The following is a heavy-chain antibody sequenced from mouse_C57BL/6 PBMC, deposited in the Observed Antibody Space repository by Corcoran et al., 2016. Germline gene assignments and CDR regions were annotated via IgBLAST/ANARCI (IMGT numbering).Heavy chain of an antibody. D-gene: IGHD2-4*01. CDR2: IDPEDGDT. CDR1: GFNIKDYY. CDR3: TTIYYDYDGGAWFAY. Sequence: EVQLQQSGAELVRPGASVKLSCTASGFNIKDYYMHWVKQRPEQGLEWIGRIDPEDGDTEYAPKFQGKATMTADTSSNTAYLQLSSLTSEDTAVYYCTTIYYDYDGGAWFAYWGQGTLVTVSA. J-gene: IGHJ3*01. V-gene: IGHV14-1*01.